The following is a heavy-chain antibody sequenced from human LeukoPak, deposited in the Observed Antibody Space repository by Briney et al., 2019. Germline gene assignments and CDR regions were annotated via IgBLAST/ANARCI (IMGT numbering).Heavy chain of an antibody. CDR2: ISAYNGNT. CDR3: ARDGSGSYFSSYDY. CDR1: GYTFTSYG. D-gene: IGHD1-26*01. J-gene: IGHJ4*02. Sequence: ASVKVSCKASGYTFTSYGISWVRQAPGQGLEWMGWISAYNGNTNYAQKLQGRVTMTTDTSTSTAYMELRSLRSDDTAVYYRARDGSGSYFSSYDYWGQGTLVTVSS. V-gene: IGHV1-18*01.